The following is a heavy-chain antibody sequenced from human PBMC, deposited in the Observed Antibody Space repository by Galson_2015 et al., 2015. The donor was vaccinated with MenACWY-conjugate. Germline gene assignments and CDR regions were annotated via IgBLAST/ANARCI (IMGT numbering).Heavy chain of an antibody. CDR1: GYSFTSYW. CDR2: IYPGDSDT. V-gene: IGHV5-51*01. CDR3: ARHHSTIAVATNWFDP. J-gene: IGHJ5*02. D-gene: IGHD6-19*01. Sequence: QSGAEVKKPGESLTISCKGSGYSFTSYWIGWVRQMPGKGLEWMGIIYPGDSDTRYSPSFQGQVTISADKSISTAYLQWSSLKASDTAMYYCARHHSTIAVATNWFDPWGQGTLVTVSS.